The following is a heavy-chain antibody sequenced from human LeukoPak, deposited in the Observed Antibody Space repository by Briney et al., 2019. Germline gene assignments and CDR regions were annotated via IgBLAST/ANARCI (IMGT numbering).Heavy chain of an antibody. CDR2: ISGGGNT. Sequence: GGSLRLSCAASGFTFSSYAMSWVRQAPGKGLEWVSGISGGGNTYYADSVKGRFTISRDNSKNTLYLQMNSLRAEDTAVYYCAKATGYSSGWYPDWGQGTLVTVSS. J-gene: IGHJ4*02. CDR1: GFTFSSYA. D-gene: IGHD6-19*01. CDR3: AKATGYSSGWYPD. V-gene: IGHV3-23*01.